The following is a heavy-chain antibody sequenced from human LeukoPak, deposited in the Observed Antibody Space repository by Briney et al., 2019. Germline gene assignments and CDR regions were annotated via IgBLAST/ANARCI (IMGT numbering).Heavy chain of an antibody. D-gene: IGHD3-10*01. Sequence: GGSLRLSCAASGFTFSSYEMNWVRQAPGKGLEWVSYISSSGSTIYYADSVKGRFTISRDNAKNSLYLQMNSLRAEDTAVYYCATHPGPLLGFDPWGQGTLVTVSS. CDR1: GFTFSSYE. CDR3: ATHPGPLLGFDP. CDR2: ISSSGSTI. J-gene: IGHJ5*02. V-gene: IGHV3-48*03.